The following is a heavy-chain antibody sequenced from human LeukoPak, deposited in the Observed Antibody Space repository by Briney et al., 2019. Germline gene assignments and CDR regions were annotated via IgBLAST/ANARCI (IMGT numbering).Heavy chain of an antibody. CDR3: AKDYYGSGSYFDY. CDR1: GFTFSSYA. J-gene: IGHJ4*02. D-gene: IGHD3-10*01. V-gene: IGHV3-23*01. CDR2: ISGSGGST. Sequence: GGSLRLSCAASGFTFSSYAMSWVRQAPGKGLEWVSAISGSGGSTYYADSVKGRFTISRDNSKNTLYLQMNSLRAEDMAVYYCAKDYYGSGSYFDYWGQGTLVTVSS.